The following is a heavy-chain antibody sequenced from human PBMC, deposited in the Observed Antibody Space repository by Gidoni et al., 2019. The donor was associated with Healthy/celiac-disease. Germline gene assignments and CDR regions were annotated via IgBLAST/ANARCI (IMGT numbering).Heavy chain of an antibody. CDR3: ARVANDYGDYYFDY. Sequence: QVQLVESGGGVVQPGRSVRLLCAAFGSTVSSYAMPWVRQAPGKGLEWVAVISYDGSNKSYADSVKGRFTISRDNSKNTLYLQMNSLRAEDTAVYYCARVANDYGDYYFDYWGQGTLVTVSS. CDR1: GSTVSSYA. CDR2: ISYDGSNK. V-gene: IGHV3-30-3*01. J-gene: IGHJ4*02. D-gene: IGHD4-17*01.